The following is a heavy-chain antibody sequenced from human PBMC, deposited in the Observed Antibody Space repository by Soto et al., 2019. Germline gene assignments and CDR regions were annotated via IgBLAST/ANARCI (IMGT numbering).Heavy chain of an antibody. CDR2: ISSSSTI. V-gene: IGHV3-48*02. J-gene: IGHJ6*02. Sequence: GGSLRLSCAASGFTFSSYSMNWVRQAPGKGLEWVSYISSSSTIYYADSVKGRFTISRDNAENSLYLQMNSLRDEDTAVYYCARDIRPELRWMDVWGQGTTVTVSS. CDR3: ARDIRPELRWMDV. D-gene: IGHD1-7*01. CDR1: GFTFSSYS.